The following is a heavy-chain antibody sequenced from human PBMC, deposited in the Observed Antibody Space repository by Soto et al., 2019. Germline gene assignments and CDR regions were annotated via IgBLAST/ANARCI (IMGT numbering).Heavy chain of an antibody. CDR2: INPNSGDT. Sequence: ASVKVSCKASGYTFTGYYVHWVRQAPGQGPEWMGWINPNSGDTYLAQRFQGRVTMNRDTSIGTAYMELRGLTSDDTAEYYCAKGGAIVAAGTRVYLYNAMDVWGQGTTVTSP. CDR3: AKGGAIVAAGTRVYLYNAMDV. V-gene: IGHV1-2*02. J-gene: IGHJ6*02. CDR1: GYTFTGYY. D-gene: IGHD1-26*01.